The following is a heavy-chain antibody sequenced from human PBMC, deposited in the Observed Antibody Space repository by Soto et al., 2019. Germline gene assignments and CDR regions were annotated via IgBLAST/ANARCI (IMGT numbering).Heavy chain of an antibody. CDR2: FSAGGRA. CDR3: AKESMPEHYGDTLFDY. CDR1: GFSFRNYA. Sequence: EVQLLESGGALVQPGGSLRLSCVTSGFSFRNYALSWVRQAPGKGLEWVSTFSAGGRAYYADTVKGRFTIARDSSQNTENLQISTLRPEVTAVYYCAKESMPEHYGDTLFDYWGQGTRVTVSS. D-gene: IGHD4-17*01. J-gene: IGHJ4*02. V-gene: IGHV3-23*01.